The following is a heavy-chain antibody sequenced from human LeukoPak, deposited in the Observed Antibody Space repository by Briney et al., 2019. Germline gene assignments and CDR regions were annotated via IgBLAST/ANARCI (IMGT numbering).Heavy chain of an antibody. CDR2: ISGSGGST. V-gene: IGHV3-23*01. CDR1: GFTFSSYA. D-gene: IGHD2-15*01. Sequence: GGSLRLSCAASGFTFSSYAMSWVRQAPGKGLVWVSAISGSGGSTYYADSVKGRFTISRDNSKNTLYLQMNSLRAEDTAVYYCAKDGTRYCSGGSCYSTPYWGQGTLVTVSS. CDR3: AKDGTRYCSGGSCYSTPY. J-gene: IGHJ4*02.